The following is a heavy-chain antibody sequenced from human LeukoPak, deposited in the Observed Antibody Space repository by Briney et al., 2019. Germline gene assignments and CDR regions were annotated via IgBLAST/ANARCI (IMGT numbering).Heavy chain of an antibody. CDR1: GGSISSYY. D-gene: IGHD2-21*02. Sequence: SETLSLTCTVSGGSISSYYWSWIRQPPGKGLEWIGYIYYSGSTNYNPSLKSRVTISVDTSKNQFSLKLSSVTAADTAVYYCARYVVVTAYFDHWGQGTLVTVSS. CDR2: IYYSGST. V-gene: IGHV4-59*01. CDR3: ARYVVVTAYFDH. J-gene: IGHJ4*02.